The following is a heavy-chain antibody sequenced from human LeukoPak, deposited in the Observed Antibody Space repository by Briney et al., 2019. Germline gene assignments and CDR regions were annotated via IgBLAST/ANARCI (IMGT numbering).Heavy chain of an antibody. CDR3: AKVPATAIRNDFAFDY. CDR2: ISGSGGST. J-gene: IGHJ4*02. CDR1: GFTFSSYA. V-gene: IGHV3-23*01. Sequence: GGSLRLSCAASGFTFSSYAMSWVRQAPGKGLEWVSAISGSGGSTYYADSVKGRFTISRDNSKNTLYLQMNSLRAEDTTVYYCAKVPATAIRNDFAFDYWGQGTLVTVSS. D-gene: IGHD2-2*02.